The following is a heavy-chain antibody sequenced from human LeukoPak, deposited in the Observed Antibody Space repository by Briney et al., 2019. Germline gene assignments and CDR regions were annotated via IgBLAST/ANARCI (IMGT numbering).Heavy chain of an antibody. CDR2: MNPNSGNT. V-gene: IGHV1-8*01. CDR3: VRRQGYCSSTSCSGNWFDP. D-gene: IGHD2-2*01. CDR1: GYTFTSYD. J-gene: IGHJ5*01. Sequence: ASVKVSCKASGYTFTSYDINWVRQATGQGLEWMGWMNPNSGNTGHAEKFQGRVTMTRNTSISTAYMELSSLRSEDTAVYYCVRRQGYCSSTSCSGNWFDPWGQGTLVTVSS.